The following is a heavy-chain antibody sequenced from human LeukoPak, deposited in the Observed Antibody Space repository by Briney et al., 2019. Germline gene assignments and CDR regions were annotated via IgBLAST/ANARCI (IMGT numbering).Heavy chain of an antibody. J-gene: IGHJ3*02. CDR1: GGSISSYY. Sequence: PSETLSLTCTVSGGSISSYYWSWIRQPPGKGLEWIGYIYYSGSTNYNPSLKSRVTISVDTSKNQFSLKLSSVTAADTAVYYCAREKIGYCSSTSCYKLDAFDIWGQGTMVTVSS. D-gene: IGHD2-2*02. CDR2: IYYSGST. CDR3: AREKIGYCSSTSCYKLDAFDI. V-gene: IGHV4-59*01.